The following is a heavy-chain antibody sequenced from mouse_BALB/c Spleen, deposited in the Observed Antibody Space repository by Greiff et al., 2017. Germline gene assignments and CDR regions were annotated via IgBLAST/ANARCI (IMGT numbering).Heavy chain of an antibody. CDR1: GFTFTDYY. V-gene: IGHV7-3*02. CDR3: ARDIPLLRLSMDY. D-gene: IGHD1-2*01. CDR2: IRNKANGYTT. Sequence: EVQLVESGGGLVQPGGSLRLSCATSGFTFTDYYMSWVRQPPGKALEWLGFIRNKANGYTTEYSASVKGRFTISRDNSQSILYLQMNTLRAEDSATYYCARDIPLLRLSMDYWGQGTSVTVSS. J-gene: IGHJ4*01.